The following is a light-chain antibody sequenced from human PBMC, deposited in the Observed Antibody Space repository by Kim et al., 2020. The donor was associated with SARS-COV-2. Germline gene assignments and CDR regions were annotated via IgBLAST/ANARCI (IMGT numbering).Light chain of an antibody. CDR2: AAS. CDR3: QQYKSYPLT. V-gene: IGKV1-16*02. Sequence: ASVGGRVTITWRASQGISNYLAWGQQKPGKAPKSLIYAASMGQRGGPSKVSGSGSGTDFTLTSSSLQPEDFATYYCQQYKSYPLTFGQGTRLEIK. CDR1: QGISNY. J-gene: IGKJ5*01.